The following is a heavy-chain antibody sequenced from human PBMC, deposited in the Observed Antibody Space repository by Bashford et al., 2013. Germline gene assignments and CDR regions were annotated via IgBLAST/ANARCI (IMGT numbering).Heavy chain of an antibody. CDR2: ISSSSDT. D-gene: IGHD1-1*01. V-gene: IGHV3-48*01. J-gene: IGHJ4*02. CDR1: GFTFSSYS. Sequence: GSLRLSCAASGFTFSSYSMNWVRQAPGRGLEWISYISSSSDTYYVDSVKGRFTISRDSPKNSLYLQMSSLRVEDTAVYYCARGYQLIQYWGQGTLVTVSS. CDR3: ARGYQLIQY.